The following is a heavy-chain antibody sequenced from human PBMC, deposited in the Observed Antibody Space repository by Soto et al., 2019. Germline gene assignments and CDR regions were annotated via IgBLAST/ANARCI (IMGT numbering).Heavy chain of an antibody. CDR1: GASISNTEW. J-gene: IGHJ5*02. Sequence: QVQLQQSGPGLVKPSGTLSLTCTVSGASISNTEWWHWVRQPPGKGLEWIGEDHHSGDTNYNPSLKSRVTMSVAKSKNQFSLMLTSVTAADTAVYYCAKWHPLNPWGQGTLVTVSS. D-gene: IGHD2-8*01. CDR3: AKWHPLNP. V-gene: IGHV4-4*02. CDR2: DHHSGDT.